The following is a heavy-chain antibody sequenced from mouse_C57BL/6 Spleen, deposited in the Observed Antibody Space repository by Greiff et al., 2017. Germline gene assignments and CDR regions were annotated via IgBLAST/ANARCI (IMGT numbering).Heavy chain of an antibody. V-gene: IGHV1-15*01. D-gene: IGHD2-4*01. CDR1: GYTFTDYE. CDR3: TGDYDDGAWFAY. CDR2: IDPETGGT. J-gene: IGHJ3*01. Sequence: QVQLQQSGAELVRPGASVTLSCKASGYTFTDYEMHWVKQTPVHGLEWIGAIDPETGGTAYNQKFKGKAILTADKSSSTAYMELRSLTSEDSAVYYCTGDYDDGAWFAYWGQGTLVTVSA.